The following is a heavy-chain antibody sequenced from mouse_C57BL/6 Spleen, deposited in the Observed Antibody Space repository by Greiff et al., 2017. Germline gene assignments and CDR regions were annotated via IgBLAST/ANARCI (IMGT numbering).Heavy chain of an antibody. D-gene: IGHD3-3*01. CDR2: IDPETGGT. V-gene: IGHV1-15*01. Sequence: VQLQQSGAELVRPGASVTLSCKASSYTFTDYEMHWVKQTPVHGLEWIGAIDPETGGTAYNQKFKGKAILTADKSSSTAYMELRSLTSEDSAVYYCTRGGTGYYFDYWGQGTTLTVSS. CDR3: TRGGTGYYFDY. J-gene: IGHJ2*01. CDR1: SYTFTDYE.